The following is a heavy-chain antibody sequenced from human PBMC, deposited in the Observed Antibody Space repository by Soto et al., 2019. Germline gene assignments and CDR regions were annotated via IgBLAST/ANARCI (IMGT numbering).Heavy chain of an antibody. CDR2: ISGSGGST. Sequence: GGSLRLSCAASGFTFSDYYMSWIRQAPGKGLEWVSAISGSGGSTYYADSVKGRFTISRDNSKNTLYLQMNSLRAEDTAVYYCAKDGLNYDFWSGYWPIYWGQGTLVTVSS. V-gene: IGHV3-23*01. CDR1: GFTFSDYY. J-gene: IGHJ4*02. D-gene: IGHD3-3*01. CDR3: AKDGLNYDFWSGYWPIY.